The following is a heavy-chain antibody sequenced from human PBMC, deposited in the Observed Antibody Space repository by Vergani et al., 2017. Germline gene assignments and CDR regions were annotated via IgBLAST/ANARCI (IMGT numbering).Heavy chain of an antibody. CDR1: GFTFSDYY. CDR2: ISSSSSYT. D-gene: IGHD1-26*01. V-gene: IGHV3-11*06. CDR3: ARDRNSGSFDY. Sequence: QVQLVGSGGGVVQPGMSLRLSCAASGFTFSDYYMSWIRQAPGKGLEWVSYISSSSSYTNYADSVKGRFTISRDNAKNSLYLQMNSLRAEDTAVYYCARDRNSGSFDYWGQGTLVTVSS. J-gene: IGHJ4*02.